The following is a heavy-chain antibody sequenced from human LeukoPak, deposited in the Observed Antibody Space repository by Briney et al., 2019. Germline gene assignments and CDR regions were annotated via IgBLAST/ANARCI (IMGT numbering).Heavy chain of an antibody. J-gene: IGHJ2*01. Sequence: GESLKISCKGSGYSFTSYWIGWVRQMPGKGLEWMGIIYPGDSDTRYSPSFQGQVTISADKSISTAYLQWSSLKASDTAMYYCARLPGGRIGGDWYFDLWGRGTLVTVSS. CDR3: ARLPGGRIGGDWYFDL. D-gene: IGHD3-10*01. V-gene: IGHV5-51*01. CDR2: IYPGDSDT. CDR1: GYSFTSYW.